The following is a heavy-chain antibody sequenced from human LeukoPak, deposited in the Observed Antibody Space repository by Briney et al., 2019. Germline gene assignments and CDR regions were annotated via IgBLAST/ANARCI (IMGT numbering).Heavy chain of an antibody. CDR2: IYYSGST. Sequence: PSKTLSLTCTVSGGSISSGGYYWSWIRQHPGKGLEWIGYIYYSGSTYYNPSLKSRVTISVDTSKNQFSLKLSSVTAADTAVYYCAREKNSYGPYFDYWGQGTLVTVSS. V-gene: IGHV4-31*03. J-gene: IGHJ4*02. CDR1: GGSISSGGYY. D-gene: IGHD5-18*01. CDR3: AREKNSYGPYFDY.